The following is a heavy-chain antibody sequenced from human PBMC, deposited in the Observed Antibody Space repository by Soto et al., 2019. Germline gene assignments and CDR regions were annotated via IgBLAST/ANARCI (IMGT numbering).Heavy chain of an antibody. D-gene: IGHD4-17*01. CDR3: AKDAGDYVDDYYYLDV. Sequence: EVQLVESGGGLVQPGRSLRLSCAASGFTFDDYAMHWVRQAPGKGLEWVSGISWNSGSIGYADSVKGRFTISRDNAKNSLYLQMNSLRAEDTALYYCAKDAGDYVDDYYYLDVWVKGTTVTVSS. CDR1: GFTFDDYA. CDR2: ISWNSGSI. J-gene: IGHJ6*03. V-gene: IGHV3-9*01.